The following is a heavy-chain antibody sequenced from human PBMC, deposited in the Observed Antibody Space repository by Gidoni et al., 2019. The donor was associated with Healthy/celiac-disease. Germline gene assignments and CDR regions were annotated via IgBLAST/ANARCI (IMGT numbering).Heavy chain of an antibody. J-gene: IGHJ6*02. V-gene: IGHV1-69*01. CDR2: IIPIVGTA. CDR3: ARGAVGYCSGGSCSPSYYYYYGMDV. D-gene: IGHD2-15*01. CDR1: GGTFSSYA. Sequence: QVQLVQSGAEVKKPGSSVKVSCKASGGTFSSYAISWVRQAPGQGLEWMGGIIPIVGTANYAQKFQGRVTITADESTSTAYMELSSLRSEDTAVYYCARGAVGYCSGGSCSPSYYYYYGMDVWGQGTTVTVSS.